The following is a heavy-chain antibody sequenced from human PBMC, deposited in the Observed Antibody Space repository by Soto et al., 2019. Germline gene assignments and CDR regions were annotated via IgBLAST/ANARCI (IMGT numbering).Heavy chain of an antibody. J-gene: IGHJ5*02. V-gene: IGHV1-3*04. CDR3: ARGPHRNWFDP. CDR2: INTGNGNT. CDR1: GYTFTNYA. Sequence: ASVKVSCKASGYTFTNYAMHWVRQAPGQRLEWMGWINTGNGNTKYSQKFQGRVTITKDTSASTAYMELSSLRSDDTAVYYCARGPHRNWFDPWGQGTLVTVSS.